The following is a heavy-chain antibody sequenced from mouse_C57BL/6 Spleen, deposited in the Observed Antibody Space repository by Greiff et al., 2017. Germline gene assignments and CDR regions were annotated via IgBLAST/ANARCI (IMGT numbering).Heavy chain of an antibody. D-gene: IGHD2-4*01. CDR1: GYTFTEYT. CDR3: AKHEAKMIATGGGYYFDY. Sequence: VQLQQSGAELVKPGASVKLSCKASGYTFTEYTIHWVKQRSGQGLEWIGWFYPGSGSIKYNEKFKDKATLTADKSSSTVYMELSRLTAEDSAVXICAKHEAKMIATGGGYYFDYWGQGTTLTVSS. CDR2: FYPGSGSI. V-gene: IGHV1-62-2*01. J-gene: IGHJ2*01.